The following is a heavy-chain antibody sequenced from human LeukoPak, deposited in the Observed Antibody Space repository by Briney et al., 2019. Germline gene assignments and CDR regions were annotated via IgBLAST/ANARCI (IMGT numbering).Heavy chain of an antibody. J-gene: IGHJ5*02. D-gene: IGHD4-11*01. CDR1: GFTFSNHW. CDR3: AKDNSPGWFGP. V-gene: IGHV3-74*01. Sequence: GGSLRLSCATSGFTFSNHWMHWVRQVPGKGLVWVSRIKSDGSSTSYADSVKGRFTISRDNAKNTLYLQMNSLRAEDTAIYYCAKDNSPGWFGPWGQGTLVTVSS. CDR2: IKSDGSST.